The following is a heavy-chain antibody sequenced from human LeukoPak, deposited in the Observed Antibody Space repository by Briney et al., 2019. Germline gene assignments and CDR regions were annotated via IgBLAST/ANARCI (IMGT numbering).Heavy chain of an antibody. Sequence: SETLSLTCAVSGGSISSSNYYWGWIRQSPGKGLEWIGSIYYSGSTYYNPSLKSRVTISVDTSKNQFSLKLRSVTAADTAVYYCARIRRFGSRPAWFDYWGQGTLVTVSS. J-gene: IGHJ4*02. CDR2: IYYSGST. D-gene: IGHD6-6*01. CDR1: GGSISSSNYY. CDR3: ARIRRFGSRPAWFDY. V-gene: IGHV4-39*07.